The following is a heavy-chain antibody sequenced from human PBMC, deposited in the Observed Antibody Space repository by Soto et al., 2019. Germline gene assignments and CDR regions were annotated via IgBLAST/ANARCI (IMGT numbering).Heavy chain of an antibody. V-gene: IGHV1-2*02. Sequence: QVQLVQSGAEVKKPGASVNVSCKTSGYTFAAYYIHWIRQAPGQGLEWMGWINPTSGGTVYAQNCQDRVTMTRATSISTAYMELRRLNSDDTAVYYCARDPDYGDYGGYFFDAWGQGTPVTVSS. CDR1: GYTFAAYY. J-gene: IGHJ4*02. D-gene: IGHD4-17*01. CDR2: INPTSGGT. CDR3: ARDPDYGDYGGYFFDA.